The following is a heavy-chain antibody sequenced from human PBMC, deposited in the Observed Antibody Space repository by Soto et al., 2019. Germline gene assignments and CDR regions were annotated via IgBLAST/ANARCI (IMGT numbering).Heavy chain of an antibody. CDR3: ARPYRVTATPAGGMDV. J-gene: IGHJ6*02. D-gene: IGHD2-21*02. V-gene: IGHV3-21*01. CDR2: ISSSSSYI. CDR1: GFTFSSYS. Sequence: EVQLVESGGGLVKPGGSLRLSCAASGFTFSSYSMNWVRQAPGKGLEWVSSISSSSSYIYYADSVKGRFTISRDNAKNSLHLQMNSLRAEDTAVYYCARPYRVTATPAGGMDVWGQGTTVTVAS.